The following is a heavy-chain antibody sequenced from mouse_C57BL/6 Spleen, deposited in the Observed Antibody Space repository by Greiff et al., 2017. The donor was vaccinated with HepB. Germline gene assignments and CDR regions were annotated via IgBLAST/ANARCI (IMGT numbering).Heavy chain of an antibody. CDR2: IYPGDGDT. D-gene: IGHD1-1*01. Sequence: QVQLQQSGAELVKPGASVKISCKASGYAFSSYWMNWVKQRPGKGLEWIGQIYPGDGDTNYNGKFKGKATLTADKSSSTAYMQLSSLTSEDSAVYFCARGDYGSSSWFAYWGQGTLVTVSA. CDR1: GYAFSSYW. V-gene: IGHV1-80*01. CDR3: ARGDYGSSSWFAY. J-gene: IGHJ3*01.